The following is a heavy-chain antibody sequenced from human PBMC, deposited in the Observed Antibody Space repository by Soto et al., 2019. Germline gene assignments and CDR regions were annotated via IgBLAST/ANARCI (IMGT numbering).Heavy chain of an antibody. J-gene: IGHJ5*02. CDR2: INAGNGNT. D-gene: IGHD3-3*01. V-gene: IGHV1-3*01. CDR1: GYTFTSYA. CDR3: ARGFQLWFDP. Sequence: ASVKVSCKASGYTFTSYAIDWARQAPGQRLEWMGWINAGNGNTKYSQKFQGRVTITRDTSASTAYMELSSLRSEDTAVYYCARGFQLWFDPWGQGTRVTVSS.